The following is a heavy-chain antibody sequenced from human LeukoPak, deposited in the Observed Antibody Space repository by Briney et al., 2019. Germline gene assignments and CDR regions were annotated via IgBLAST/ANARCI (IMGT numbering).Heavy chain of an antibody. V-gene: IGHV4-34*01. D-gene: IGHD5-24*01. CDR2: INHSGST. CDR1: GGSFSGYY. CDR3: ARVRDGYNPFFDY. J-gene: IGHJ4*02. Sequence: PSETLSLTCAVYGGSFSGYYWSWIRQPPGKGLEWIGEINHSGSTNYNPSLKSRVTISVDRSKNQFSLKLSSVTAADTAVYYCARVRDGYNPFFDYWGQGTLVTVSS.